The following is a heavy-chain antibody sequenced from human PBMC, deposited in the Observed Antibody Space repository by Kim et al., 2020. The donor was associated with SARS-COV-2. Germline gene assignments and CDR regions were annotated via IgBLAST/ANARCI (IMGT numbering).Heavy chain of an antibody. Sequence: GGSLRLSCAASGFTFSSYGMHWVRQAPGKGLEWVAVIWYDGSNKYYADSVKGRFTISRDNSKNTLYLQMNSLRAEDTAVYYCARGRVAFCSGGSCYHPADAFDIWGQGTMVTVSS. CDR1: GFTFSSYG. J-gene: IGHJ3*02. CDR2: IWYDGSNK. D-gene: IGHD2-15*01. V-gene: IGHV3-33*01. CDR3: ARGRVAFCSGGSCYHPADAFDI.